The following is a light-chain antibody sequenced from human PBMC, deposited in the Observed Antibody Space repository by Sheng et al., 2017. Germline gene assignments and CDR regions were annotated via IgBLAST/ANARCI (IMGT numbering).Light chain of an antibody. J-gene: IGKJ1*01. CDR1: RSIQYYGNKKDY. CDR3: VQVLQTPPT. CDR2: LGS. Sequence: DIVMTQSPDSLSVSLGERVTINCKSSRSIQYYGNKKDYLAWYQQKPGQSPQLLMYLGSNRASGVPDRFSGSGSGTDFTLNVSKVEAEDVGVYYCVQVLQTPPTFGQGTKVEIK. V-gene: IGKV2-28*01.